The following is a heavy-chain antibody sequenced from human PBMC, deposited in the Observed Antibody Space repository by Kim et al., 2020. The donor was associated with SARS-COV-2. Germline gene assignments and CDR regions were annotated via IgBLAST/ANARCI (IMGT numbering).Heavy chain of an antibody. V-gene: IGHV1-18*01. J-gene: IGHJ4*02. Sequence: ASVKVSCKASGYTFTSYGISWVRQAPGQGLEWMGWISAYNGNTNYAQKLQGRVTMTTDTSTSTAYMELRSLRSDDTVVYYCARRTPYYDFWSGIDYWGQGTLVTVSS. D-gene: IGHD3-3*01. CDR3: ARRTPYYDFWSGIDY. CDR1: GYTFTSYG. CDR2: ISAYNGNT.